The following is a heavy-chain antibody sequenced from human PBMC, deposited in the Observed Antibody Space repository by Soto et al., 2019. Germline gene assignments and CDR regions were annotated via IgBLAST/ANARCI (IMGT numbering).Heavy chain of an antibody. V-gene: IGHV4-34*01. D-gene: IGHD2-2*01. CDR3: AGESCGTSSCSMETKYFGMDV. CDR2: IHHSGST. Sequence: SETLSLTCAVYRGPLVGYYCSFIRHSPWEWREWIGEIHHSGSTNYNPSLKSRVTISADTSKNRLSLKLSSVTAADTAVYYCAGESCGTSSCSMETKYFGMDVWGQGTTVTVSS. CDR1: RGPLVGYY. J-gene: IGHJ6*02.